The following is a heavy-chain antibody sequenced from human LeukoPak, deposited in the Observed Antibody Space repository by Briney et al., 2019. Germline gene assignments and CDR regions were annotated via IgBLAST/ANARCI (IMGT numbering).Heavy chain of an antibody. CDR3: ARVNYYDSLDY. CDR2: INSDGGST. J-gene: IGHJ4*02. CDR1: GFTFSSYW. D-gene: IGHD3-22*01. Sequence: GGSLRLSCAASGFTFSSYWMHWVRQAPGKGLVWVSRINSDGGSTSYADSVKGRFTISRDNAKNTLYLQMNSLRAEDTAVYYCARVNYYDSLDYWGQGTLVTVSS. V-gene: IGHV3-74*01.